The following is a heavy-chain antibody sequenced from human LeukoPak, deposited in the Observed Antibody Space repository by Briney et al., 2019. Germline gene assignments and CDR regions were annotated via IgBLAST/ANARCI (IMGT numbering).Heavy chain of an antibody. CDR3: ARDRVFDYGLNYYYYGMDV. J-gene: IGHJ6*02. CDR1: GGSISSSNW. V-gene: IGHV4-4*02. CDR2: IYHSGST. Sequence: SETLSLTCAVSGGSISSSNWGSWVRQPPGKGLEWIGVIYHSGSTNYNPSLKSRVTISVDKSKNQFSLKLSSVTAADTAVYYCARDRVFDYGLNYYYYGMDVWGQGTAVTVSS. D-gene: IGHD4-17*01.